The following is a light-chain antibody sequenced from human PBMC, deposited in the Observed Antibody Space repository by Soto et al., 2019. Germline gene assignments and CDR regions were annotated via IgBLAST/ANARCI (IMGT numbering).Light chain of an antibody. J-gene: IGKJ3*01. CDR3: QQFYSTLT. CDR1: QSVLYSSNNKNY. V-gene: IGKV4-1*01. Sequence: DIVMTQSPDSLAVSLGERATINCKSSQSVLYSSNNKNYLAWYQQKPGQPPKLLISWASTRESGVPDRFSGKGFGTEFPFPLTKLQAEDWAVYYCQQFYSTLTFGPGTRVDIK. CDR2: WAS.